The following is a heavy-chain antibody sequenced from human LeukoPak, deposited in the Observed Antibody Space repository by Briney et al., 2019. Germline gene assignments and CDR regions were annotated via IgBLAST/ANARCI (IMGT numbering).Heavy chain of an antibody. D-gene: IGHD2-15*01. CDR3: ATKPPRFYCSGGSCYAQETYPLGY. J-gene: IGHJ4*02. CDR1: GGSISSYY. CDR2: IYYSGST. V-gene: IGHV4-59*01. Sequence: SETLSLTCTVSGGSISSYYWSWIRQPPGKGLEWIGYIYYSGSTNYNPSLKSRVTISVDTSKNQFSLKLSSVTAADTAVYYCATKPPRFYCSGGSCYAQETYPLGYWGQGTLVTVSS.